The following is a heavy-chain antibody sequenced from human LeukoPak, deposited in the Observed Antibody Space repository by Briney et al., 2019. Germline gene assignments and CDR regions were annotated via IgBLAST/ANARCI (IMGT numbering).Heavy chain of an antibody. CDR3: ARVPNSSSWFGYFDY. D-gene: IGHD6-13*01. CDR2: ISGSSSTI. V-gene: IGHV3-48*01. J-gene: IGHJ4*02. Sequence: QSGGSLRLSCAASGFTFSGYTMNWVRQAPGRGLEWVSYISGSSSTIFYADSVKGRFTISRDNAKNTLYLQMNSLRAEDTAVYYCARVPNSSSWFGYFDYWGQGTLVTVSS. CDR1: GFTFSGYT.